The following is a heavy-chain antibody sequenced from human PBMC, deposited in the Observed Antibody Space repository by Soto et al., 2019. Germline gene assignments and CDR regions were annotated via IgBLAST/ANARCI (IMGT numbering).Heavy chain of an antibody. Sequence: QVQLQQWGAGLLKPSETLSLTCAVYGGSFSGYYWSWIRQPPGKGLEWIGEINHSGSTNYNPSLKSRVTISVDTSKNQFSLKLSSVTAADTAVYYCARVISDDSSGYYYPFDYWGQGTLVTVSS. V-gene: IGHV4-34*01. CDR3: ARVISDDSSGYYYPFDY. D-gene: IGHD3-22*01. J-gene: IGHJ4*02. CDR2: INHSGST. CDR1: GGSFSGYY.